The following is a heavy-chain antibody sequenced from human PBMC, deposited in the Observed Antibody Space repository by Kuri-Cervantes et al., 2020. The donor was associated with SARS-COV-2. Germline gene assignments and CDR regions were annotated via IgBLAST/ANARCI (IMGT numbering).Heavy chain of an antibody. CDR1: GFTFSSYA. CDR3: ARGVERLSYNWFDP. D-gene: IGHD1-1*01. V-gene: IGHV3-23*01. CDR2: ISGSGGST. Sequence: GESLKISCAASGFTFSSYAMSRVRPAPGKGLEWVSAISGSGGSTYYADSVKGRFTISRDNSKNTLYLQMNSLRAEDTAVYYRARGVERLSYNWFDPWGQGTLVTVSS. J-gene: IGHJ5*02.